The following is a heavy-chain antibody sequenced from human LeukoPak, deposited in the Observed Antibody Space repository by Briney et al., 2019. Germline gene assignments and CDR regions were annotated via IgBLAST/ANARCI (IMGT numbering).Heavy chain of an antibody. Sequence: ASVKVSCKASGYTFTSYGISWVRQAPGQGLEWMGWISAYNGNTNYAQKPQGRVTMTTDTSTSTAYMELRSLRSDDTAVYYCAREAHYDILTGRGWFDPWGQGTLVTVSS. J-gene: IGHJ5*02. CDR2: ISAYNGNT. CDR1: GYTFTSYG. V-gene: IGHV1-18*04. CDR3: AREAHYDILTGRGWFDP. D-gene: IGHD3-9*01.